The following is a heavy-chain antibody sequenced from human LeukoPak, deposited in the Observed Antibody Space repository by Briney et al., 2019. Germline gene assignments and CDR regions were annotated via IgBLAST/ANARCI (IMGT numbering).Heavy chain of an antibody. Sequence: ASVKVSCKASGYTFIGNYIHWVRQAPGQGLEWMGWINPNSGGTNYAQKFQGRVTMTRDTSISTAYMELSRLRSDDTAVYYCARSASMVRGVIIPSSYYYYGMDVWGQGTTVTVSS. V-gene: IGHV1-2*02. D-gene: IGHD3-10*01. CDR1: GYTFIGNY. CDR3: ARSASMVRGVIIPSSYYYYGMDV. J-gene: IGHJ6*02. CDR2: INPNSGGT.